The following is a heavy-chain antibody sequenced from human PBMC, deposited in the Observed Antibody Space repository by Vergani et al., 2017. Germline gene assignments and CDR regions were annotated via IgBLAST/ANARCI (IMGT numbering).Heavy chain of an antibody. CDR1: GFTFSSYG. D-gene: IGHD5-18*01. Sequence: QVQLVESGGGVVQPGGSPRLSCAASGFTFSSYGMHWVRQAPGKGLEWVAFIRYVGINKYYADSFKGRFTISRDNSKNTLYLQMNSLRAEDTAVYYCAKDNIQLWEPTHFDYWGQGTLVTVSS. V-gene: IGHV3-30*02. CDR2: IRYVGINK. CDR3: AKDNIQLWEPTHFDY. J-gene: IGHJ4*02.